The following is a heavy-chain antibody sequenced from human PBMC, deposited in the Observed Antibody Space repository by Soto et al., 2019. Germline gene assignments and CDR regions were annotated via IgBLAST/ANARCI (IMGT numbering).Heavy chain of an antibody. J-gene: IGHJ4*02. CDR1: GGIFSTYA. D-gene: IGHD3-10*01. CDR3: ARDRDDYGSGNYYNRIDF. CDR2: IIPIFGTP. V-gene: IGHV1-69*01. Sequence: QVQLVQSGAEVKKPGSSVKVSCKASGGIFSTYAISWLRQAPGQGLEWMGGIIPIFGTPNYAQRFQGRVTITADDSTTTSYMELSILKSEDTAVYYCARDRDDYGSGNYYNRIDFWGQGTLVTVYS.